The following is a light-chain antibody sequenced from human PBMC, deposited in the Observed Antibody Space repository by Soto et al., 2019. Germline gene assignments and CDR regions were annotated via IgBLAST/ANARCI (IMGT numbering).Light chain of an antibody. CDR3: CSYGGGYTPLV. V-gene: IGLV1-51*01. Sequence: QSVMTQPPSVSAAPGQKVTISCSGSSSNIGGNSVSWYQQLPGTAPKLLIYDDNKRPSGIPDRFSGSKSGTSATLGITGFQTGDEADYYCCSYGGGYTPLVFGGGTKLTVL. CDR2: DDN. J-gene: IGLJ2*01. CDR1: SSNIGGNS.